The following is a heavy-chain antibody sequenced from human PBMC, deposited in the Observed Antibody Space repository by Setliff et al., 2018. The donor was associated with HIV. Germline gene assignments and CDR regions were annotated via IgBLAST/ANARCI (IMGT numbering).Heavy chain of an antibody. CDR3: ARLGRAIDDGGSSLRLDF. J-gene: IGHJ4*02. V-gene: IGHV4-38-2*01. CDR2: MHHSGST. Sequence: PSETLSLTCVVSGYSISSGYFWGWIRQPPGEGLEWIGNMHHSGSTYYNPSLKSRVTMSVDTSKNQFSLKINSVSAADTATYFCARLGRAIDDGGSSLRLDFWGQGMLGTVS. D-gene: IGHD2-21*01. CDR1: GYSISSGYF.